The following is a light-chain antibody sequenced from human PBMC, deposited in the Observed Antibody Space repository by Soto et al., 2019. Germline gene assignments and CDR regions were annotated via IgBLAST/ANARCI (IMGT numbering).Light chain of an antibody. V-gene: IGKV1-5*03. CDR3: QQYNSYRA. J-gene: IGKJ1*01. CDR2: KAS. CDR1: QSIDTW. Sequence: DIQMTQSASTLYASVGDRVTITCRASQSIDTWLAWHQQKPGQVPKLLISKASSLESGVPSRFSGSGSGTEFTLTISSLQPDDSATYYCQQYNSYRAFGQGTKVEI.